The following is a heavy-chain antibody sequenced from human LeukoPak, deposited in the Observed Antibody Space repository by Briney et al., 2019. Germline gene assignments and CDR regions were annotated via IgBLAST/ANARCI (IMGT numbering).Heavy chain of an antibody. CDR3: ARSVALYAFDI. J-gene: IGHJ3*02. CDR1: GFTFSSYS. V-gene: IGHV3-21*01. Sequence: GGSLRLSCAASGFTFSSYSMNWVRQAPGKGLEWVSSISSSSNYIYYADSVKGRFTISRDNAKNSLYLQMNSLRAEDTAVYYCARSVALYAFDIWGQGTMVTVSS. D-gene: IGHD2-15*01. CDR2: ISSSSNYI.